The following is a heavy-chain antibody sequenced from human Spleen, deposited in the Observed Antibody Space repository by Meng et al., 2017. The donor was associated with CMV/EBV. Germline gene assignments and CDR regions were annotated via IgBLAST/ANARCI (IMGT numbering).Heavy chain of an antibody. J-gene: IGHJ3*02. V-gene: IGHV1-8*02. CDR1: GYTFTGNY. D-gene: IGHD1-26*01. CDR2: MNPNSGNT. CDR3: ARDGRVAPNAFDI. Sequence: ASVKVSCMASGYTFTGNYIHWVRQAPGQGLEWMGWMNPNSGNTGYAQKFQGRVTMTRNTPISTAYMELSSLRSEDTAVYYCARDGRVAPNAFDIWGQGTMVTVSS.